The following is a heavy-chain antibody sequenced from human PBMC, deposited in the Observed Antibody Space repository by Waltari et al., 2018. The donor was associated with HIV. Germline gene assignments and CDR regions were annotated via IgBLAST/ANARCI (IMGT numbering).Heavy chain of an antibody. Sequence: QVQLVQSGAEVKKPGSSVKVSCKASGGTFSSYAISWVRQAPGQGLEWMGGIIPIFGTANYAQKFQGRVTITADKSTSTAYMELSSLRSEDTAVYYCARRGYDFWSGYFSPREQTPDYYYYGMDVWGQGP. CDR1: GGTFSSYA. V-gene: IGHV1-69*06. CDR3: ARRGYDFWSGYFSPREQTPDYYYYGMDV. J-gene: IGHJ6*02. CDR2: IIPIFGTA. D-gene: IGHD3-3*01.